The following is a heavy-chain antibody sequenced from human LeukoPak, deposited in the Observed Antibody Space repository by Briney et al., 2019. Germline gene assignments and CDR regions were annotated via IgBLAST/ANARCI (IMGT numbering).Heavy chain of an antibody. J-gene: IGHJ4*02. D-gene: IGHD3-22*01. CDR3: ARDPPAGIVAKEPDY. V-gene: IGHV3-21*01. CDR2: ISSSSSYI. CDR1: GFTFSSYS. Sequence: KTGGSLRLSCAASGFTFSSYSMNWVRQAPGKGLEWVSSISSSSSYIYYADSVKGRFTISRDNAKNSLYLQMNSLRAEDTAVYYCARDPPAGIVAKEPDYWGQGTLVTVSS.